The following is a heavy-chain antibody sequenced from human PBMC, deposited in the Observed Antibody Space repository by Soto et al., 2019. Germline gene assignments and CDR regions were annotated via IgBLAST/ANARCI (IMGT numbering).Heavy chain of an antibody. J-gene: IGHJ6*02. CDR2: MYNTGST. V-gene: IGHV4-59*01. Sequence: SATLSLTCTVSGGSISSYYWSWIRQPPGKGLEWIGYMYNTGSTIYNPSLKSRVTISVDTSKNQFSLKLNSVTAADTAVYYCARDLWGYCGADCYPLDVWGQGTTVTSP. CDR3: ARDLWGYCGADCYPLDV. CDR1: GGSISSYY. D-gene: IGHD2-21*02.